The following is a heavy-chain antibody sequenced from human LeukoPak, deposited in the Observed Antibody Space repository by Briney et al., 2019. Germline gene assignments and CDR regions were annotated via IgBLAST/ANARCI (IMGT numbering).Heavy chain of an antibody. D-gene: IGHD1-7*01. CDR2: IIPILGIA. CDR1: GGTFSSHT. V-gene: IGHV1-69*04. CDR3: ARDRGSWNYLDYFDY. J-gene: IGHJ4*02. Sequence: SVKVSCKASGGTFSSHTISWVRQAPGQGLEWMGRIIPILGIANYAQKFQGRVTITADKSPSTAYMELSSLRSEDTAVYYCARDRGSWNYLDYFDYWGQGTLVTVSS.